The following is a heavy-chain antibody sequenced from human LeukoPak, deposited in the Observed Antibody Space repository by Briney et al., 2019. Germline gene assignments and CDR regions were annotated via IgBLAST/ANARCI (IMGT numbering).Heavy chain of an antibody. J-gene: IGHJ4*02. CDR2: IYYSGST. CDR3: ARGVEDDSSGYSD. Sequence: SETLSLTCTVSGGSISSYYWSWIRQPPGKGLEWIGYIYYSGSTNYNPSLKSRVTISVDTSKNQFSLKLSSVTAADTAVYYCARGVEDDSSGYSDWGQGTLVTVSS. D-gene: IGHD3-22*01. V-gene: IGHV4-59*01. CDR1: GGSISSYY.